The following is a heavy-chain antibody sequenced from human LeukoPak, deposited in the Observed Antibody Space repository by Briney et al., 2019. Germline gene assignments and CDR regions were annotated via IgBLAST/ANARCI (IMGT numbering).Heavy chain of an antibody. Sequence: GASVKVSCKASGYTFTSYYMHWVRQAPGQGLEWMGIINPSGGSTSYAQKFQGRVTMTRDTSTSTVYMELSSLRSEDTAVYYCATTYYYGSGSYSHYFDYWGQGTLVTVSS. J-gene: IGHJ4*02. CDR2: INPSGGST. V-gene: IGHV1-46*01. CDR1: GYTFTSYY. D-gene: IGHD3-10*01. CDR3: ATTYYYGSGSYSHYFDY.